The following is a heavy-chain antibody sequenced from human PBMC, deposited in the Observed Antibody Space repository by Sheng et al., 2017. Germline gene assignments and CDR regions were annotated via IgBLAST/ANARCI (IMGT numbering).Heavy chain of an antibody. CDR2: INHSGST. D-gene: IGHD1-26*01. Sequence: QVQLQQWGAGLLKPSETLSLTCAVYGGSFSGYYWSWIRQPPGKGLEWIGEINHSGSTNYNPSLKSRVTISVDTSKNQFSLKLSSVTAADTAVYYCARVVSSGSYSDAFDIWGQGTMVTVSS. J-gene: IGHJ3*02. CDR1: GGSFSGYY. CDR3: ARVVSSGSYSDAFDI. V-gene: IGHV4-34*01.